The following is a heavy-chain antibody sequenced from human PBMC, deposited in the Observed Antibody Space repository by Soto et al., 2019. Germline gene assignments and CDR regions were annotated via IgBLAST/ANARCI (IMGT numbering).Heavy chain of an antibody. V-gene: IGHV4-34*01. J-gene: IGHJ4*02. D-gene: IGHD2-15*01. CDR2: INHSGST. CDR1: GRSFSGYY. CDR3: ARYFGGTALHY. Sequence: QVQLQQWGAGLLKPSETLSLTCAVYGRSFSGYYWSWIRQPPGKGLEWIGEINHSGSTNYNPSLTGRVSISVAXSXSXNLSKTPFSLKLGSLPPAETAVYYRARYFGGTALHYWGQGTPVTAAS.